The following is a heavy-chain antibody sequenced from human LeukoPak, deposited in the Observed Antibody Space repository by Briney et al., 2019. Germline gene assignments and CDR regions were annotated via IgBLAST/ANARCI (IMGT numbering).Heavy chain of an antibody. Sequence: PGGSLSLSCTASGFTLSNYWMHWGRQAPGKGLVWVSRINTDGSSTTYADSVKDRFTISRDNAKNTLYLQMNSLTAEDTAVYYCVSGAEKPGFDFWGQGTLVTVSS. J-gene: IGHJ4*02. V-gene: IGHV3-74*01. CDR3: VSGAEKPGFDF. CDR2: INTDGSST. CDR1: GFTLSNYW. D-gene: IGHD1-14*01.